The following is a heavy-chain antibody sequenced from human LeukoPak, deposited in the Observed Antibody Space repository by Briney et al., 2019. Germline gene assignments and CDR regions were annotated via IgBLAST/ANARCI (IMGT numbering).Heavy chain of an antibody. CDR3: ARERGGNSPFDS. Sequence: ASVKVSCKTSGYTFTGYYMHWVRQAPGQGLEWMGWINPNSSVTNYAQRVQGRVTMTRDTSISAAYMELRWLTYDDTAVYYCARERGGNSPFDSWGQGTLVSVSS. J-gene: IGHJ4*02. D-gene: IGHD4-23*01. V-gene: IGHV1-2*02. CDR2: INPNSSVT. CDR1: GYTFTGYY.